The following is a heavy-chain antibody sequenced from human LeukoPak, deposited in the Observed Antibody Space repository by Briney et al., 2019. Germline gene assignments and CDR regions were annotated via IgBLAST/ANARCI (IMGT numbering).Heavy chain of an antibody. D-gene: IGHD3-16*01. Sequence: GGSLRLSCAASGFTFTKNWMHWVRQAPGKGLVWVSLIKDDGTTTAYADCVKGRFTISRDNAKNTVYLQMNSLRAEDTAIYYCARDRFHAVESWGQGTLVTVSS. CDR2: IKDDGTTT. V-gene: IGHV3-74*01. J-gene: IGHJ5*01. CDR1: GFTFTKNW. CDR3: ARDRFHAVES.